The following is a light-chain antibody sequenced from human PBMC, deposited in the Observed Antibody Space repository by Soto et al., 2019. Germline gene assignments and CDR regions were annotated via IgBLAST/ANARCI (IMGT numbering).Light chain of an antibody. CDR1: KNDIGVYDF. CDR3: ESYAGSNTYV. V-gene: IGLV2-8*01. CDR2: EVV. Sequence: QSVLAQPPSASGSPGQSVTISCTGTKNDIGVYDFVSWYQHHPGKAPRLIIYEVVQRPSGVPDRFSGPKSGNTASLTVSGLQAADEADYFCESYAGSNTYVFGIGTKVTV. J-gene: IGLJ1*01.